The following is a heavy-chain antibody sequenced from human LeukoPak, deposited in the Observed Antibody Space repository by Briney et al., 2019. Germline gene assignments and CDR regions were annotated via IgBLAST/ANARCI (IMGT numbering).Heavy chain of an antibody. D-gene: IGHD4-17*01. V-gene: IGHV4-34*01. J-gene: IGHJ2*01. Sequence: PSETLSLTCAVYGGSFSGYYWSWIRQPPGKGLEWIGEINHSGSTNYNPSLKSRVTISVDTSKNQFSLKLSSVTAADTAVYYCASYTVTTSYWYFDLWGRGTLVTVSS. CDR3: ASYTVTTSYWYFDL. CDR2: INHSGST. CDR1: GGSFSGYY.